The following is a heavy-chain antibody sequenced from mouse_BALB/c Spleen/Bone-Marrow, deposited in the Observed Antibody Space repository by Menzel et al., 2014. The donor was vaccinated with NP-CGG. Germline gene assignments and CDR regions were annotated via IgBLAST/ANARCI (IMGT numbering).Heavy chain of an antibody. D-gene: IGHD2-2*01. J-gene: IGHJ4*01. Sequence: LVESGGGLAKPGGSLKPSCAASGFAFSGNDMSWVRQTPEKRLEWVAYISSGGGSTYYPDTVKGRFTISRDNAKSTLCLQLNSLTSEHTAMYYCARQRGYAYAMVYWIQGSSVTVAS. CDR1: GFAFSGND. V-gene: IGHV5-12-1*01. CDR2: ISSGGGST. CDR3: ARQRGYAYAMVY.